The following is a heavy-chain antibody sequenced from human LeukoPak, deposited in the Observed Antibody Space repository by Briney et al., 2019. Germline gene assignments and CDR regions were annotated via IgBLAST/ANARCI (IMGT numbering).Heavy chain of an antibody. D-gene: IGHD3-3*01. CDR2: INPNSGGT. Sequence: EASVKVSCKASGYTFTGYYMHWVRQAPGQGLEWMGRINPNSGGTNYAQKFQGGVTMTRDTSISTAYMELSRLRSDDTAVYYCARDMYDFWSGYYTGIQPLVDYWGQGTLVTVSS. CDR1: GYTFTGYY. CDR3: ARDMYDFWSGYYTGIQPLVDY. J-gene: IGHJ4*02. V-gene: IGHV1-2*06.